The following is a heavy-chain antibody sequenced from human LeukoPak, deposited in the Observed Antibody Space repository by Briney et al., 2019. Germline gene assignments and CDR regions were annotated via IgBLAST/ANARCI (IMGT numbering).Heavy chain of an antibody. D-gene: IGHD2-2*01. CDR1: GYTFTSYD. V-gene: IGHV1-8*01. Sequence: ASVKVTCKASGYTFTSYDINWVRQATGQGLEWMGWMNPNSGNTGYAQKFQGRVTMTRNTSISTAYMELSSLRSEDTAVYYCARGGYCSSTSCYFKNPWGQGTLVTVSS. J-gene: IGHJ5*02. CDR3: ARGGYCSSTSCYFKNP. CDR2: MNPNSGNT.